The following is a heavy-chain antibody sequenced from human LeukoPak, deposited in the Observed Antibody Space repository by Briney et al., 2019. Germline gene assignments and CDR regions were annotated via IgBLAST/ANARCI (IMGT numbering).Heavy chain of an antibody. CDR2: IIPIFGTA. V-gene: IGHV1-69*01. CDR3: ASCGVRGSGSRSPYYYYMDV. Sequence: GSSVKVSCKASGGTFSSYAISWVRQAPGQGLKWMGGIIPIFGTANYAQKFQGRVTITADESTSTAYMELSSLRSEDTAVYYCASCGVRGSGSRSPYYYYMDVWGKGTTVTISS. D-gene: IGHD3-10*01. CDR1: GGTFSSYA. J-gene: IGHJ6*03.